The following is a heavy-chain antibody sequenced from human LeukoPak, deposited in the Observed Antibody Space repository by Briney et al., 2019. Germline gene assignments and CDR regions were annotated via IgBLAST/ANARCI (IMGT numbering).Heavy chain of an antibody. J-gene: IGHJ5*02. CDR1: GGSFSGYY. Sequence: SETLSLTCAVYGGSFSGYYWSWIRQPPGKGLEWIGEINHSGSTNYNPSLKSRVTISVDTSKNQFSLKLSPVTAADTAVYYCAGEISVYDFWSGYRAGWFDPWGQGTLVTVSS. D-gene: IGHD3-3*01. V-gene: IGHV4-34*01. CDR2: INHSGST. CDR3: AGEISVYDFWSGYRAGWFDP.